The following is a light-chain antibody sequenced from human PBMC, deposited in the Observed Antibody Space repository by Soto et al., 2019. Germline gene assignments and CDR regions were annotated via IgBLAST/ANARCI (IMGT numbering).Light chain of an antibody. J-gene: IGKJ5*01. CDR1: QSVSSSY. Sequence: EFVLTQSPRTLSLSPGERATLSCRAIQSVSSSYLAWYQQKPGQAPRLLIYGASSRATGIPDRFSGSGSGTDFTLTISRLEPEDFAVYYCQQYGSSPPITFGQGTRLEIK. CDR2: GAS. CDR3: QQYGSSPPIT. V-gene: IGKV3-20*01.